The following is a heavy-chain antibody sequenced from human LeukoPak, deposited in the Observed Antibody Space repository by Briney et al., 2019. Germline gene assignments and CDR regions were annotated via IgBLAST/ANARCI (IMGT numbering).Heavy chain of an antibody. J-gene: IGHJ4*02. Sequence: SQTLSLTCTVSGGSISSGDYYWSWIRQPPGKGLEWIGYIYYSGSTYYNPSLKSRVTISVDTSKNQFSLKLSSVTAADTAVYCCASGIAVAGTLDYWGQGTLVTVSS. D-gene: IGHD6-19*01. CDR1: GGSISSGDYY. CDR3: ASGIAVAGTLDY. CDR2: IYYSGST. V-gene: IGHV4-30-4*01.